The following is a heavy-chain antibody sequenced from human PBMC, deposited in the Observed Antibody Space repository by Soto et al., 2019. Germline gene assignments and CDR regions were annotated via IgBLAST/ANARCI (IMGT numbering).Heavy chain of an antibody. V-gene: IGHV4-31*03. D-gene: IGHD6-6*01. CDR2: IYSNGDT. CDR3: ARRGGSSSGYYYYAMDV. CDR1: SDSMNSGGYY. Sequence: LSLTCSVSSDSMNSGGYYWSWIRQHPGKGLEWIGYIYSNGDTYYNPSLKSRVTISVDTSKNQFSLNLTSVTAADTAVYYCARRGGSSSGYYYYAMDVSGQGTTVTVSS. J-gene: IGHJ6*02.